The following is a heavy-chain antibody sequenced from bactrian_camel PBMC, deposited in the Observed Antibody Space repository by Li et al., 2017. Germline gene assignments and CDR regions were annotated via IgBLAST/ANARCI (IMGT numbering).Heavy chain of an antibody. CDR3: GAARWADCALFLAGEDGPGRV. CDR2: IESDGST. J-gene: IGHJ4*01. CDR1: GDTIGRYC. Sequence: HVQLVESGGGSVQAGGSLRLSCVASGDTIGRYCMGWFRQIPDKEREGVAGIESDGSTSYADSVKGRFTVSQDNAMYTLYLQMNSLKPEDTAMYYCGAARWADCALFLAGEDGPGRVWGQGTQVTVS. V-gene: IGHV3S55*01. D-gene: IGHD3*01.